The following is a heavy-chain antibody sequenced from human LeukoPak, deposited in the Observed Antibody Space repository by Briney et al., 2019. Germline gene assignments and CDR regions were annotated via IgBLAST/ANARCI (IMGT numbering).Heavy chain of an antibody. Sequence: GGSLRLSCAASGITFITYNMNWVRPAPGKGLEWVSSISGSGRYIYYADSVKGRFTISRDNAKNSLYLQMNSLRAEDTAVYYCARVTTSGWYPWGQGTLVTVSS. CDR1: GITFITYN. V-gene: IGHV3-21*01. J-gene: IGHJ5*02. CDR2: ISGSGRYI. CDR3: ARVTTSGWYP. D-gene: IGHD6-19*01.